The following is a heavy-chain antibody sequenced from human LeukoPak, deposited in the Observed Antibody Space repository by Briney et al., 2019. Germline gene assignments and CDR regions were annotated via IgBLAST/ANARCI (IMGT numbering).Heavy chain of an antibody. V-gene: IGHV4-30-4*01. CDR1: GGSISSGDSY. CDR2: IYNSGST. CDR3: AKENAGDYVDS. J-gene: IGHJ4*02. Sequence: SETLSLTCTDSGGSISSGDSYWHWIRQPPGRGLEWIGYIYNSGSTYYNPSLKSRVTISVDTSKNQVSLKLSSVTAADAAVYYCAKENAGDYVDSWGQGTLVTVSS.